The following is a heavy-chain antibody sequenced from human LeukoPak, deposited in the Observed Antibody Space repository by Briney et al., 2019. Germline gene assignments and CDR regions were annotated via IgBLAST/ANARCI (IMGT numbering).Heavy chain of an antibody. D-gene: IGHD2-2*02. CDR3: AKGAHCSSTSCYNYNWFDP. J-gene: IGHJ5*02. V-gene: IGHV3-53*01. CDR2: IYGGGST. Sequence: GGSLRPSCAATGLTVSSNFMSWVRQAPGKGLEWVSVIYGGGSTYYADSVKGRFTISRDTPKNTLYLQMNSLRAEDTAVYYCAKGAHCSSTSCYNYNWFDPWGQGTLVTVSS. CDR1: GLTVSSNF.